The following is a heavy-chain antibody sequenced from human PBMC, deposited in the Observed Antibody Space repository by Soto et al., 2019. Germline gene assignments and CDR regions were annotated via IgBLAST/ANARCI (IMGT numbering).Heavy chain of an antibody. D-gene: IGHD1-1*01. J-gene: IGHJ5*02. CDR1: GYTFTDFY. Sequence: QEQLVQSGTEVKKPGASVTVSCKSSGYTFTDFYLHWLRQAPGQGLEWVGWINPQTGYTKSSQKFQGRVTMSRDTSVSTAYIALTSLTSDDTAMYYCATGTNGTTGWYHPWGQGTRVTVSS. CDR3: ATGTNGTTGWYHP. V-gene: IGHV1-2*02. CDR2: INPQTGYT.